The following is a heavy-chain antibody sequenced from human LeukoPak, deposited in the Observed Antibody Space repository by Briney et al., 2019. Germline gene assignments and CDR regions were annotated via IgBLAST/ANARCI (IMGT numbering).Heavy chain of an antibody. CDR1: GFSFRTYS. J-gene: IGHJ5*02. D-gene: IGHD1-26*01. V-gene: IGHV3-21*01. Sequence: PGGSLRLSCAASGFSFRTYSMDWVRQAPGKGLEWVSSINSDSIWIYYADSVRGRFTISRDNTRNSLYLQMNSLRVEDTAVYYCARDAGGRTQREGWFDPWGQGTLVTVSS. CDR3: ARDAGGRTQREGWFDP. CDR2: INSDSIWI.